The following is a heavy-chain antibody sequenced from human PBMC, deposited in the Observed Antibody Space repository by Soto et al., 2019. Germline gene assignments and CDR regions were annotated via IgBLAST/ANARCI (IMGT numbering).Heavy chain of an antibody. Sequence: GGSLRLSCAASGFTFSSYGMHWVRQAPGKGLEWVAVISYDGSNKYYADSVKGRFTISRDNSKNTLYLQMNSLRAEDTAVYYCAKDPIAVAGFYFDYWGQGTLVTVSS. CDR1: GFTFSSYG. D-gene: IGHD6-19*01. CDR2: ISYDGSNK. V-gene: IGHV3-30*18. J-gene: IGHJ4*02. CDR3: AKDPIAVAGFYFDY.